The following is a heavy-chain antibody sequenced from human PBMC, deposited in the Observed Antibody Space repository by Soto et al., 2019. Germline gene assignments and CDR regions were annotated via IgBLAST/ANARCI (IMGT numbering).Heavy chain of an antibody. CDR2: ISYDGSNK. CDR3: ARDIRDIVVVVATY. J-gene: IGHJ4*02. CDR1: GFTFSSYA. Sequence: QVQLVESGGGVVQPGRSLRLSCAASGFTFSSYAMHWVRQAPGNGLERVAVISYDGSNKYYAVSVKGRCTISRHNSKNPVWLQMNRLRAEDTAGYYWARDIRDIVVVVATYWGQGTLVTVSS. V-gene: IGHV3-30-3*01. D-gene: IGHD2-15*01.